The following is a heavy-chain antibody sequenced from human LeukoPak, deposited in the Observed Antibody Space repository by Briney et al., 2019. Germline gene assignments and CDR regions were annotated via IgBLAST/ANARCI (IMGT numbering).Heavy chain of an antibody. CDR2: INTDTGNP. D-gene: IGHD3-3*01. Sequence: ASVKVSCKASGYTFTSYAMNWVRQAPGQGLEWMGWINTDTGNPTYAQAFTGRFVFSLDTSVTTAYLHISGLKAEDTAVYYCARDRPTPRSGYYYYAFDIWGQGTMVTVSS. CDR3: ARDRPTPRSGYYYYAFDI. V-gene: IGHV7-4-1*02. J-gene: IGHJ3*02. CDR1: GYTFTSYA.